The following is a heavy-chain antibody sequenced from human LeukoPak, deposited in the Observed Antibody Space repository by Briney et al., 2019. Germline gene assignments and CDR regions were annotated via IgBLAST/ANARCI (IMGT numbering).Heavy chain of an antibody. D-gene: IGHD6-13*01. CDR2: IIPIFGTA. CDR3: ARARIAAAGSPLDY. CDR1: GGTFSSYA. Sequence: ASVKVSCKASGGTFSSYAISWVRQAPGQGLEWMGGIIPIFGTANYAQKFQGRVTITTDESTSTAYMELRSLRSDDTAVYYCARARIAAAGSPLDYWGQGTLVTVSS. V-gene: IGHV1-69*05. J-gene: IGHJ4*02.